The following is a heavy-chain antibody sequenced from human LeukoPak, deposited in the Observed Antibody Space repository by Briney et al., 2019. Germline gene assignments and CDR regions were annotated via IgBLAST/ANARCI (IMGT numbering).Heavy chain of an antibody. CDR2: IYSNDDR. D-gene: IGHD3-16*01. CDR1: GFSLTTSGVG. CDR3: VHINSWGSYSVFDY. Sequence: SGPTLVKPRQTLTLTCTFSGFSLTTSGVGVGWIRQPPGKALEWLALIYSNDDRHYSPSLKSSLTITKDTSKNQVLLTMTKMDPVDTATYYCVHINSWGSYSVFDYWGQGTLVTVSS. V-gene: IGHV2-5*01. J-gene: IGHJ4*02.